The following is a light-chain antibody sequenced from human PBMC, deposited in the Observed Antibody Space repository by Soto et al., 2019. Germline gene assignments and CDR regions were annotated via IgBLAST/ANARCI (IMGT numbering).Light chain of an antibody. V-gene: IGLV3-1*01. Sequence: SYELTQPPSVSVSPGQTASISCSGDKLGDKYPCWYQQKPGQSPVLIIYLDTKRPSGIPERFSGSTSGNTATLTISGTQAMDEADYYCQAWDSGTVVFGGGTKLTVL. CDR3: QAWDSGTVV. CDR1: KLGDKY. J-gene: IGLJ2*01. CDR2: LDT.